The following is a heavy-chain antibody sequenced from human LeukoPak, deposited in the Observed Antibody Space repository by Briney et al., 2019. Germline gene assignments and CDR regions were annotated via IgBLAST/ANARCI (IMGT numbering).Heavy chain of an antibody. V-gene: IGHV3-43*02. CDR1: GFTFGDYA. D-gene: IGHD6-19*01. J-gene: IGHJ4*02. CDR3: AKAAVAGTWLHY. CDR2: IRGDGRTT. Sequence: GGSLRLSCAASGFTFGDYAMHWVRQAPGKGLEWVSLIRGDGRTTSYAGSVKGRFTISRDNSKNSLYLQISSLRGEDTAIYYCAKAAVAGTWLHYWGQGTLVTVSS.